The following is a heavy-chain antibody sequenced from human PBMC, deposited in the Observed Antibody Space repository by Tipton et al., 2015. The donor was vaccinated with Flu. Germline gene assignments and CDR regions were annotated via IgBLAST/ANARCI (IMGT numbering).Heavy chain of an antibody. CDR2: IYTGGRT. CDR3: ARWAVRGSIGWFDP. J-gene: IGHJ5*02. D-gene: IGHD3-10*01. CDR1: GGSINRGNYY. Sequence: LRLSCIVSGGSINRGNYYWSWIRQPAGKGLEWIGRIYTGGRTNYDPSLESRVTISVDTSKNQFSLELRSVTAADTAVYYCARWAVRGSIGWFDPWGQGTLVTVSS. V-gene: IGHV4-61*02.